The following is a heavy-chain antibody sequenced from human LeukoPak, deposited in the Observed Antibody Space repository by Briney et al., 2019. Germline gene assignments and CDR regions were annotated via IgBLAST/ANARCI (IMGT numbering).Heavy chain of an antibody. CDR2: INPNSGGT. CDR1: GYTFTGYY. Sequence: ASVKVSCKAFGYTFTGYYMHWVRQAPGQGLEWMGWINPNSGGTNYAQKFQGRVTMTRDTSISTAYMELSRLRSDDTAVYYCARDPNAYGPGYFDLWGRGTLVTVSS. J-gene: IGHJ2*01. D-gene: IGHD3-10*01. V-gene: IGHV1-2*02. CDR3: ARDPNAYGPGYFDL.